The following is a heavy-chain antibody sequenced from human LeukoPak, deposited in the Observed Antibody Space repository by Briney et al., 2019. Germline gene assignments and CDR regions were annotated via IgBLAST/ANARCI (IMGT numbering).Heavy chain of an antibody. D-gene: IGHD4-17*01. V-gene: IGHV3-11*01. Sequence: GGSLRLSCAASGFTFSDYYMNWIRQAPGKGLEWVSYISTSGSSIYYADSVKGRFTISRDNAKSSLYLQVNSLRAEDTALYYCARSGDYGESFDSWGQGTLVTVSS. CDR2: ISTSGSSI. J-gene: IGHJ4*02. CDR3: ARSGDYGESFDS. CDR1: GFTFSDYY.